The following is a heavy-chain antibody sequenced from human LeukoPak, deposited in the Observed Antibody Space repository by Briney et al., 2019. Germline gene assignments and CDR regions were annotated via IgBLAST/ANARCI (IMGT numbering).Heavy chain of an antibody. D-gene: IGHD3-22*01. V-gene: IGHV3-21*01. Sequence: GGSLRLSCAASGFTFSSYSMNWVRQAPGKGLEWVSSISSSSSYIYYADSVKGRFTISRDNAKNSLYLQMNSLRAEDTAVHYCARDLLYFDSSGPGYFDLWGRGTLVTVSS. CDR2: ISSSSSYI. J-gene: IGHJ2*01. CDR1: GFTFSSYS. CDR3: ARDLLYFDSSGPGYFDL.